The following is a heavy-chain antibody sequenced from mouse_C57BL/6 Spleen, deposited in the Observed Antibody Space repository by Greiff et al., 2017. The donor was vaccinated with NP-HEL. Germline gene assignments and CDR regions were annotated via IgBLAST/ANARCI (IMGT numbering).Heavy chain of an antibody. Sequence: QVQLQQSGPELVKPGASVKISCKASGYSFTSYYIHWVKQRPGQGLEWIGWIYPGSGNTKYNEKFKGKATLTADTSSSTAYMQLSSLTSEDSAVYYCARGFYDGYWAYWGQGTLVTVSA. CDR3: ARGFYDGYWAY. V-gene: IGHV1-66*01. CDR2: IYPGSGNT. J-gene: IGHJ3*01. D-gene: IGHD2-3*01. CDR1: GYSFTSYY.